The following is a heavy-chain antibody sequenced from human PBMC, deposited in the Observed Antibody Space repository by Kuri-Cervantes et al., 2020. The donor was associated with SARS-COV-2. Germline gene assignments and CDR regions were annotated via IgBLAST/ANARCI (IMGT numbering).Heavy chain of an antibody. J-gene: IGHJ6*02. V-gene: IGHV3-7*03. Sequence: GETLTLSCAASGFTFSSYWMHWVRQAPGKGLEWVANIKQDGSEKYYVDSVKGRFTISRDNAKNTLYLQMNSLRAEDTAVYYCARDHAFPTDPEGYYYYYGMDVWGQGTTVTVSS. CDR3: ARDHAFPTDPEGYYYYYGMDV. D-gene: IGHD4-11*01. CDR1: GFTFSSYW. CDR2: IKQDGSEK.